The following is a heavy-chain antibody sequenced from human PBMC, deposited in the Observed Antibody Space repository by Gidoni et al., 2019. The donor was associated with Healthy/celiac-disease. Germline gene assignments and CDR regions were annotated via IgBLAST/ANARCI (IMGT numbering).Heavy chain of an antibody. J-gene: IGHJ4*02. D-gene: IGHD6-19*01. V-gene: IGHV4-39*01. CDR2: IYYSGST. Sequence: QLQLQESGPGLVKPSETLSLTCTVSGSSISSSSYYWGWIRQPPGKGLAWIGSIYYSGSTYYNPSLKSRVTISVDTSKNQFSLKLSSVTAADTAVYYCASRSGWYFLHYFDYWGQGTLVTVSS. CDR3: ASRSGWYFLHYFDY. CDR1: GSSISSSSYY.